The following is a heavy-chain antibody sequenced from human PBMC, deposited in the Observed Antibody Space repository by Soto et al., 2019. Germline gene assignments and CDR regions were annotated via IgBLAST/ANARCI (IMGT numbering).Heavy chain of an antibody. CDR3: ARRGYDAFDI. V-gene: IGHV1-69*13. CDR1: GGTFSIYA. Sequence: SVKVSCKASGGTFSIYAISGVRQAPGQGLEWMGGIIPIFGTANYAQKFQGRVTITADESTSTAYMELSSLRSEDTAVYYCARRGYDAFDIWGQGTMVTVSS. J-gene: IGHJ3*02. D-gene: IGHD6-25*01. CDR2: IIPIFGTA.